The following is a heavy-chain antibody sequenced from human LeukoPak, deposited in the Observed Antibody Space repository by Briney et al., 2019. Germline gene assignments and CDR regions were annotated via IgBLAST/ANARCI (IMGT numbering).Heavy chain of an antibody. Sequence: GGSLRLSRAASGLTFTRFAMSWLRQAPGKGLEWVSTISDSGDTTYYADSVKGRFSISRDNLKNTLYVQMNSLRVEDTAVYYCAKGHSAHGTGFDGWGQGTLVIVSS. CDR2: ISDSGDTT. CDR3: AKGHSAHGTGFDG. D-gene: IGHD1-14*01. V-gene: IGHV3-23*01. J-gene: IGHJ4*02. CDR1: GLTFTRFA.